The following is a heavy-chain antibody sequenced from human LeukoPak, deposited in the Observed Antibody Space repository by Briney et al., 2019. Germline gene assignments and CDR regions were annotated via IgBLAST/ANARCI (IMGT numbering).Heavy chain of an antibody. J-gene: IGHJ4*02. Sequence: PSETLSLTCAVSVYSICSGYYWGWIGQPPGKGLEGIRSIYHSGSTYYNPSLKSRVTISVDTSKNQFSLKLSSVTAADTAVYYCARRNSGYEYFDYWGQGTLVTVSS. CDR1: VYSICSGYY. CDR2: IYHSGST. D-gene: IGHD5-12*01. V-gene: IGHV4-38-2*01. CDR3: ARRNSGYEYFDY.